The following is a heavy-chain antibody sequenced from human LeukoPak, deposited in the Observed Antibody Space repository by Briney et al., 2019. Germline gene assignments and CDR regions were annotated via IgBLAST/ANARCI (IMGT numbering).Heavy chain of an antibody. J-gene: IGHJ4*02. Sequence: SETMSLTCTVSGGSISDNYWSWIRQPPGKGLEWIGYAYYSGHTNYNSSLKSRVTMSLDASKSQFSLRLSSVTAADTAVYFCARHPFATPFDYWGPGTLVTVSS. CDR1: GGSISDNY. D-gene: IGHD2-15*01. CDR2: AYYSGHT. V-gene: IGHV4-59*08. CDR3: ARHPFATPFDY.